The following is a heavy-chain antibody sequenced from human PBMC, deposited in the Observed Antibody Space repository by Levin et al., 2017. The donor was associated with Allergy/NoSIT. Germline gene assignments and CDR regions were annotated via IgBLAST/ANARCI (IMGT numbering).Heavy chain of an antibody. V-gene: IGHV1-24*01. CDR1: GYTLSELS. CDR3: AAGGELIWFDP. J-gene: IGHJ5*02. D-gene: IGHD3-10*01. Sequence: GESLKISCKVSGYTLSELSMHWVRQAPGKGLEWMGGFDPEDGETIYAQEFQGRVTVTEDTSTDTAYMELSSLRFEDTAVYYCAAGGELIWFDPWGQGTLVTVSS. CDR2: FDPEDGET.